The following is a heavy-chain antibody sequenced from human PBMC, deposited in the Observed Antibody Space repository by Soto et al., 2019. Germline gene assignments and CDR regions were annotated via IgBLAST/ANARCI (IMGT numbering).Heavy chain of an antibody. V-gene: IGHV4-39*01. J-gene: IGHJ6*02. D-gene: IGHD2-15*01. CDR2: MFYSGLT. CDR3: APLSVSLSGPYGIHV. Sequence: LTCSVSGYSVTSSDYYWAWIRQPPGKGLEWIGSMFYSGLTYYNPSLKSRVTLSVDTSKNQFSVRLNSVTAADTAVYYCAPLSVSLSGPYGIHVWGQGTTVTVSS. CDR1: GYSVTSSDYY.